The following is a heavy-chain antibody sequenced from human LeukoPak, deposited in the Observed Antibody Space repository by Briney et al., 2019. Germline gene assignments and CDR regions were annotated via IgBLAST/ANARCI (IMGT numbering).Heavy chain of an antibody. CDR1: GGSISSDY. Sequence: PSETLSLTCTGSGGSISSDYWSWIRQPPGKGLEGIGYIYYRGSTNYNPSLKSRVTISVDTSKNQFSLKLSSVTAADTAVYYCARLSGYSSGHYYSDYWGQGTLVTVSS. V-gene: IGHV4-59*01. D-gene: IGHD3-22*01. J-gene: IGHJ4*02. CDR3: ARLSGYSSGHYYSDY. CDR2: IYYRGST.